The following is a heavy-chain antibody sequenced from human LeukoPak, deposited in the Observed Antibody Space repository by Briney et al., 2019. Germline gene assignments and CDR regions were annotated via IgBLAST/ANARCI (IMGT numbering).Heavy chain of an antibody. CDR3: AKVLITYYYDSSGYYFDY. CDR2: ISGSGDNT. D-gene: IGHD3-22*01. V-gene: IGHV3-23*01. Sequence: GGSLRLSCAASGFTFSSYAMSWVRQAPGKGLEWVSGISGSGDNTYYADSVKGRFTISRDNSKNTLYVQVNSLGTEDTAAYYCAKVLITYYYDSSGYYFDYWGQGTLVTVSS. CDR1: GFTFSSYA. J-gene: IGHJ4*02.